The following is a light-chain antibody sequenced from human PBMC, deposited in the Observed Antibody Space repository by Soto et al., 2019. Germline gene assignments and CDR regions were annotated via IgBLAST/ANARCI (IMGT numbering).Light chain of an antibody. V-gene: IGKV3-20*01. CDR3: HQYGSSPLT. Sequence: EIVLTQSPGTLSLSPGETATLSCRASETVGTSSLGWYQQKPGRAPSLLIYSASRRATGIPDRFDASGSATEFTLTISRLEPEDFAVYYCHQYGSSPLTFGGGTKVEI. CDR2: SAS. CDR1: ETVGTSS. J-gene: IGKJ4*01.